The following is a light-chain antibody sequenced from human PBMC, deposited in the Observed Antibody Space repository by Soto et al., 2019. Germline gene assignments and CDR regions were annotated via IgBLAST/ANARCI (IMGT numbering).Light chain of an antibody. CDR2: EGT. J-gene: IGLJ1*01. CDR1: TSDVGGYNL. CDR3: VFYASSSSSV. Sequence: ALTQPASWSGSPGQSITISYSGTTSDVGGYNLVSWYQQHTAKAPKLLIYEGTQRPSGVSSRFSGSKSGNTASLTISGLQAEDEADYYFVFYASSSSSVFGWWPTVTVL. V-gene: IGLV2-23*01.